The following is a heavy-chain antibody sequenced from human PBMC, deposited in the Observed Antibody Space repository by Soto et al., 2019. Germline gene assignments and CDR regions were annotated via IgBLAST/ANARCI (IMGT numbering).Heavy chain of an antibody. CDR2: ISYDGSDK. CDR3: AKTPWECYYSHYFDY. CDR1: GFTFSTYG. J-gene: IGHJ4*02. D-gene: IGHD3-10*01. Sequence: QVHLVESGGGVVQPGRSLRLSCAASGFTFSTYGMHWVRQAPGKGLEWVAAISYDGSDKYYGDSVKGRFTISRDNSRNTRDLQMNSLRAEDMAVYYCAKTPWECYYSHYFDYWGQGNLVTVSS. V-gene: IGHV3-30*18.